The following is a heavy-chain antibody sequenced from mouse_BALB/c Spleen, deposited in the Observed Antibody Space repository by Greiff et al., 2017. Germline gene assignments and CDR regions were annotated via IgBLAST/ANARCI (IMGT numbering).Heavy chain of an antibody. Sequence: VQLQQSGPELVKPGASVKISCKASGYTFTDYNMHWVKQSHGKSLEWIGYIYPYNGGTGYNQKFKSKATLTVDNSSSTAYMELRSLTNEDSAVYYCTKMITTGGGYWGQGTTLTVSS. D-gene: IGHD2-4*01. CDR2: IYPYNGGT. V-gene: IGHV1S29*02. CDR1: GYTFTDYN. J-gene: IGHJ2*01. CDR3: TKMITTGGGY.